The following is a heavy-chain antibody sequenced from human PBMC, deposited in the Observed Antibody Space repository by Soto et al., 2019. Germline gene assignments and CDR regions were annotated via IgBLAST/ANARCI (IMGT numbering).Heavy chain of an antibody. J-gene: IGHJ6*02. Sequence: SVKVSCKASGGTFSSYAISWVRQAPGQGLEWMGGIIPIFGTANYAQKFQGRVTITADESTSTAYMELSSRRSEDTAVYYCARGSYVILTGYYERYYYYGMDVWGQGTTVTVSS. D-gene: IGHD3-9*01. CDR1: GGTFSSYA. V-gene: IGHV1-69*13. CDR3: ARGSYVILTGYYERYYYYGMDV. CDR2: IIPIFGTA.